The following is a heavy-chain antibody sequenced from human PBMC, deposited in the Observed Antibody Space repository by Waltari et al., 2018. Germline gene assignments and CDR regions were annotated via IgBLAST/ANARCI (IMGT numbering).Heavy chain of an antibody. CDR1: GFTFNSHA. J-gene: IGHJ4*02. CDR2: LSGSGCST. Sequence: EVQLVESGGGLVQPGGSLRLSCAASGFTFNSHALSGVRTAPGEGLEWVSSLSGSGCSTYYADSVKCRFTIARDNSKNTLYLQMNSLRAEDTAIYYCAKAVGRTTLSGGFDYWGQGTLVSVSS. D-gene: IGHD1-7*01. CDR3: AKAVGRTTLSGGFDY. V-gene: IGHV3-23*04.